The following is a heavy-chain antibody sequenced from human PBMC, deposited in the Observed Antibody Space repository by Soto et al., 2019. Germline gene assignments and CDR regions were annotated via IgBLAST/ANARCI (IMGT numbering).Heavy chain of an antibody. CDR2: ITSSGGTT. V-gene: IGHV3-15*07. Sequence: GGSLRLSCAGSGFTFSNYAMNWVRQAPGKGLEWVSSITSSGGTTDYAAPVKGRFTISRDDSKNTMYLQMNSLKTEDTAVYYCTIPRGPMIRPWGQGTLVTVSS. D-gene: IGHD3-22*01. CDR3: TIPRGPMIRP. J-gene: IGHJ5*02. CDR1: GFTFSNYA.